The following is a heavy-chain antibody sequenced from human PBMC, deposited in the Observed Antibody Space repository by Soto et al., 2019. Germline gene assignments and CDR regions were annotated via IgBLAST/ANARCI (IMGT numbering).Heavy chain of an antibody. V-gene: IGHV1-46*01. CDR1: GYNFINNY. J-gene: IGHJ4*02. Sequence: QVQLVQSGAEVKNPGASVKISCTASGYNFINNYIYWVRQAPGQGLEYMGLIYLSGGNTKYAQKFQDRVTMTRDTSTNTVYLELTSLRFDDTAMYHCAKEGAEWGQGTLATVSS. CDR3: AKEGAE. CDR2: IYLSGGNT.